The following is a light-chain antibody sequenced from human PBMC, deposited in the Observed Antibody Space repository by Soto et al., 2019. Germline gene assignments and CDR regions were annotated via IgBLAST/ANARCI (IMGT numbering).Light chain of an antibody. CDR2: EGT. V-gene: IGLV2-23*01. CDR1: SSDVGSYNL. Sequence: QSALTQPASVSGSPGQSITISCTGTSSDVGSYNLVSWYQQHPGKAPELMIYEGTKRPSGVSNRFSGSKSGNTASLKISGLQGEDEADYYCCSYAGSSTWDVVFGGGTKFTVL. J-gene: IGLJ2*01. CDR3: CSYAGSSTWDVV.